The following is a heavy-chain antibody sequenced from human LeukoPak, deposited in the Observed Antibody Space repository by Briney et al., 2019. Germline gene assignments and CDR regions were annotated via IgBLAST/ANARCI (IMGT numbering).Heavy chain of an antibody. Sequence: PGGSLRLSCAASGFNFRSYSMNWVRQTPGKGLEWVSSISTSTSYIYYADSVKGRFIISRDNAQNSLYLQMNSLRAEDTAIYYCARGVVIVPAAHTDYYHYGMDVWGQGTTVTVSS. CDR3: ARGVVIVPAAHTDYYHYGMDV. J-gene: IGHJ6*02. CDR2: ISTSTSYI. CDR1: GFNFRSYS. D-gene: IGHD2-2*01. V-gene: IGHV3-21*01.